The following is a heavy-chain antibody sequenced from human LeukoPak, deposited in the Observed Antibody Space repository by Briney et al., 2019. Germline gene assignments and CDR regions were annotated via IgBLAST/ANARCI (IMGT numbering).Heavy chain of an antibody. V-gene: IGHV4-59*01. CDR3: ARDLWREDAFDI. Sequence: SETLSLTCTVSGGSISNYYWSWIRQPPGKGLEWIAYIYYLGSTSYSPSLRSRVTISVDTSKNQFSLKLSSVTAADTAVYYCARDLWREDAFDIWGQGTMVTVSS. CDR1: GGSISNYY. D-gene: IGHD2-21*01. CDR2: IYYLGST. J-gene: IGHJ3*02.